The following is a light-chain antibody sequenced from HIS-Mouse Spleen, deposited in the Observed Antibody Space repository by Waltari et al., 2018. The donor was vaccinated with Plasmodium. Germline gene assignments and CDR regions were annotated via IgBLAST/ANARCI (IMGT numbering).Light chain of an antibody. J-gene: IGLJ1*01. CDR1: SSDVGSYNL. CDR2: EGS. Sequence: QSALTQPDSVSGSPGQSITISCTGTSSDVGSYNLVSWYQQHPGKAPKLMIYEGSKRPSGVSKRFSGSKSRNTASLTISGLQAEDEADYYCCSYAGSSTYVFGTGTKVTVL. CDR3: CSYAGSSTYV. V-gene: IGLV2-23*01.